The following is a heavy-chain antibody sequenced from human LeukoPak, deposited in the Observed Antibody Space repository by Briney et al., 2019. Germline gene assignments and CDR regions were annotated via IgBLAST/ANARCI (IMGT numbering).Heavy chain of an antibody. CDR3: AKDRGSSPYYYYGMDV. V-gene: IGHV3-74*03. D-gene: IGHD1-26*01. Sequence: GGSLRLSCAVSGFSFTNYWMHWVRQDPGKGLVWVSYISSDGSVTKYADSVKGRFTISRDNAVNTLYLQMNSLRAEDTAVYYCAKDRGSSPYYYYGMDVWGQGTTVTVSS. CDR2: ISSDGSVT. J-gene: IGHJ6*02. CDR1: GFSFTNYW.